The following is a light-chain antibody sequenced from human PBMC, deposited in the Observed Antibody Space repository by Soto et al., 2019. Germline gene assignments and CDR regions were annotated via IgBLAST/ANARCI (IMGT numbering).Light chain of an antibody. CDR2: GAS. CDR1: QSVSNNY. J-gene: IGKJ1*01. Sequence: EIVLTPSPSTLSLSPGERAPLSWRASQSVSNNYLAWYQQKPGQAPRLLIYGASNRATGIPDRFSGSGSGTDFTLTISSLQAEDVAVYYCQQYYNTPWTFGQGTKVDIK. V-gene: IGKV3-20*01. CDR3: QQYYNTPWT.